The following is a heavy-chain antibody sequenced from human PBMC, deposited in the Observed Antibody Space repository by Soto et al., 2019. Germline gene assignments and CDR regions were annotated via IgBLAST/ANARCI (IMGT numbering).Heavy chain of an antibody. CDR1: GGSISSGY. Sequence: QVHLQESGPGLVKPSETLSLTCSVSGGSISSGYWSWIRQPPGKGLEWIGYVYYSDSINYNPSLAPRVTIXPXTXXNQLSLRLSSVTAADTAAYYCASAPDDTAGYRLAPWGQGALVTVSS. CDR3: ASAPDDTAGYRLAP. D-gene: IGHD3-22*01. J-gene: IGHJ5*02. V-gene: IGHV4-59*01. CDR2: VYYSDSI.